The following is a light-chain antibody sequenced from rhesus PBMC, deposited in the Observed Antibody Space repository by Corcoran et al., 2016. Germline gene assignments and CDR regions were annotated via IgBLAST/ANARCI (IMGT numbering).Light chain of an antibody. Sequence: DIQMTQSPSSLSASVGDKVTVTCRASQGIGNALAWYQQKTGKAPKLLIYAASKLQSGVPSRFSGSGAGIDFTHTISSLQPEDFAVYYCQQRKSYPVTFGGGTKVEIK. CDR2: AAS. CDR3: QQRKSYPVT. CDR1: QGIGNA. J-gene: IGKJ4*01. V-gene: IGKV1-33*01.